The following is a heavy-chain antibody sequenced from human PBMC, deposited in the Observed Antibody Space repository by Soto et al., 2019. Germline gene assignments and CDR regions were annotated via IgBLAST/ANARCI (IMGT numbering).Heavy chain of an antibody. Sequence: SETLSLTCTVSGGSISSGGYYWSWIRQHPGKGLEWIGYIYYSGSTYYNPSLKSRVTISVDTSKNQFSMKLSSVTAADTAVYYCAGTFESSSSPWFDPWGQGALVTVSS. D-gene: IGHD6-6*01. V-gene: IGHV4-31*03. CDR1: GGSISSGGYY. CDR3: AGTFESSSSPWFDP. J-gene: IGHJ5*02. CDR2: IYYSGST.